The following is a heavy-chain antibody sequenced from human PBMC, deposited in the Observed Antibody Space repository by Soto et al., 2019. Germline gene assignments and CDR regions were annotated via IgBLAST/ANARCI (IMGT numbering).Heavy chain of an antibody. CDR1: GLSLSTSGGG. Sequence: QITVKESGPTLVKATQSLTLTCTFSGLSLSTSGGGVGWIRQPPGKALEWLAVIHWDDDKSYRPSLKSRLTITKDTSKSQVGLTMTHRDPVDTATYICAHTKVIHWLGTHIDFWGQGTLVTVSS. J-gene: IGHJ4*02. CDR2: IHWDDDK. D-gene: IGHD6-19*01. V-gene: IGHV2-5*02. CDR3: AHTKVIHWLGTHIDF.